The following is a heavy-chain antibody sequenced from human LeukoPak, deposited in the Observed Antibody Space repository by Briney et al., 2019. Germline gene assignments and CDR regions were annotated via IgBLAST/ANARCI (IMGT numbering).Heavy chain of an antibody. V-gene: IGHV3-11*01. CDR1: GFTFSDYY. D-gene: IGHD3-22*01. CDR3: ARGGLYYYDNSGPYKSVAFDI. CDR2: ISSSGSTI. Sequence: KSGGSLRLSCAASGFTFSDYYMNWIRQAPGKGLEWVSYISSSGSTIYNADSVKGRFTISRDNAKNSLYLQMNSLRAEDTAVYYCARGGLYYYDNSGPYKSVAFDIWGQGTMVAVSS. J-gene: IGHJ3*02.